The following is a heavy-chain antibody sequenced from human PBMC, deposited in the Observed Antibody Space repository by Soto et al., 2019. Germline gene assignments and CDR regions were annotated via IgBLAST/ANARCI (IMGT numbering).Heavy chain of an antibody. CDR3: AKDREYYGSGSYCYFDY. Sequence: TGGSLRLSCAASGFTFSSYAMSWVRQAPGKGLEWVSAISGSGGSTYYADSVKGRFTISRDNSKNTLYLQMNSLRAEDTAVYYCAKDREYYGSGSYCYFDYWGQGTLVTVSS. V-gene: IGHV3-23*01. D-gene: IGHD3-10*01. J-gene: IGHJ4*02. CDR2: ISGSGGST. CDR1: GFTFSSYA.